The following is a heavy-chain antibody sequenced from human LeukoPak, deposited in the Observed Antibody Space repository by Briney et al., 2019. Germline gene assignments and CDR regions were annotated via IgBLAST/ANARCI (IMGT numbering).Heavy chain of an antibody. CDR2: IYHSGST. V-gene: IGHV4-38-2*02. CDR3: ARGILRYFDWPNWFDP. CDR1: GYSISSGYY. D-gene: IGHD3-9*01. J-gene: IGHJ5*02. Sequence: SETLSLTCTVSGYSISSGYYWGWIRQPPGKGLEWIGSIYHSGSTYYNPSLKSRVTISVDTSKNQFSLKLRSVTAADTAVYYCARGILRYFDWPNWFDPWGRGTLVTVSS.